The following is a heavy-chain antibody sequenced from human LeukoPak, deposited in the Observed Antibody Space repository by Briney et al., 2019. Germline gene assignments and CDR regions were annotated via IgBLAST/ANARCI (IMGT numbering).Heavy chain of an antibody. J-gene: IGHJ4*02. V-gene: IGHV3-74*01. D-gene: IGHD1-26*01. CDR3: ERVVGSTMRALFDF. CDR1: GFTFSSYW. CDR2: IYSDGSST. Sequence: GGSLRLSCAASGFTFSSYWMHWVRQAPGKGLVWVSRIYSDGSSTNYADSVKGRFTISRDNAKNTLYLQMNSLRAEDTAVYYCERVVGSTMRALFDFWGQGMLVTVSS.